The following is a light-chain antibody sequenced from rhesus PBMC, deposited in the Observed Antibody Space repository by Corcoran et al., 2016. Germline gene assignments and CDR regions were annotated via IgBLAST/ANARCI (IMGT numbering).Light chain of an antibody. CDR3: QKHYDSPLT. V-gene: IGKV4-1*01. J-gene: IGKJ4*01. CDR1: QSLFDSSNTKNY. Sequence: DIVMTQSPDSLAVSLGERVTINCKSSQSLFDSSNTKNYLAWYKQKPGPAPKLRISWASKREAGVPNRFSGSGSGTDFTLTISGLQADGVAVYFCQKHYDSPLTFGGGTKVEIK. CDR2: WAS.